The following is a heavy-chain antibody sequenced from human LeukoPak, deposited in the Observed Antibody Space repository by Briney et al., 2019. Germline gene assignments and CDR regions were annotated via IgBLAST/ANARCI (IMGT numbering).Heavy chain of an antibody. D-gene: IGHD6-19*01. Sequence: GGSLRLSCEVSGLTSSSYAMSWVRQAPGKGLEWVSGISGSGGSTYYADSVKGRFTISRDNYRNTLYLQVNCLRAEDTAVYYCAKNVGRAVAGTSAFDIWGQGTMVIVSS. CDR1: GLTSSSYA. J-gene: IGHJ3*02. CDR2: ISGSGGST. V-gene: IGHV3-23*01. CDR3: AKNVGRAVAGTSAFDI.